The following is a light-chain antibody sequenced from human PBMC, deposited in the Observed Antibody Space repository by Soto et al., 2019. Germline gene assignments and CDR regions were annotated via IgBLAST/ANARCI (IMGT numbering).Light chain of an antibody. Sequence: EIQMTQSPSTLSASVGDRVSITCRASQSISKWLAWYQRKPGKAPNLLIYDASSLESGVPSRFSGSGSGTEFTLTITSLQPDDFATYYCQQYNSYSPEAFGQGAKVDIK. CDR1: QSISKW. CDR3: QQYNSYSPEA. V-gene: IGKV1-5*01. J-gene: IGKJ1*01. CDR2: DAS.